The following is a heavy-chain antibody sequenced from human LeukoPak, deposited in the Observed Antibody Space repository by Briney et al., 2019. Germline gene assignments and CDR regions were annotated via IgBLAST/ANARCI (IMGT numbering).Heavy chain of an antibody. CDR2: IYPGDSDT. V-gene: IGHV5-51*01. D-gene: IGHD3-10*01. CDR3: ARHLGSGSHYGMDV. CDR1: GFTFSSYW. Sequence: PGGSLRLSCAASGFTFSSYWMSWVRQAPGKGLEWMGIIYPGDSDTRYSPSFQGQVTISADKSISTAYLQWSSLKASDTAMYYCARHLGSGSHYGMDVWGQGTTVTVSS. J-gene: IGHJ6*02.